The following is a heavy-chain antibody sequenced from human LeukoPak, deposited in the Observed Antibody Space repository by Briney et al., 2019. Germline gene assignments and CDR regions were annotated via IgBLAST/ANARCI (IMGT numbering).Heavy chain of an antibody. D-gene: IGHD6-13*01. CDR1: GGSISSGGYS. CDR2: IYHSGST. Sequence: SETLSLTCAVSGGSISSGGYSWSWIRQPPGKGLEWIGYIYHSGSTYYNPSLKGRVTISVDRSKNQFSLKLSSVTAADTAVYYCARGAAAGVDYFDYWGQGTLVTVSS. V-gene: IGHV4-30-2*01. J-gene: IGHJ4*02. CDR3: ARGAAAGVDYFDY.